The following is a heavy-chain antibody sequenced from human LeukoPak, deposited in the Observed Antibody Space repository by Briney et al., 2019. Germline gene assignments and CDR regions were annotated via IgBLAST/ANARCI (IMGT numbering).Heavy chain of an antibody. CDR1: GYTCTSYT. CDR2: INAGNGNT. V-gene: IGHV1-3*01. CDR3: ASGIAVAGNYFDY. Sequence: GASVKVSCKASGYTCTSYTMHWVRQAPGQRLEWMGWINAGNGNTKYSQKFQGRVTITRDTSASTAYMELSSLRSEDTAVYYCASGIAVAGNYFDYWGQGTLVTVSS. D-gene: IGHD6-19*01. J-gene: IGHJ4*02.